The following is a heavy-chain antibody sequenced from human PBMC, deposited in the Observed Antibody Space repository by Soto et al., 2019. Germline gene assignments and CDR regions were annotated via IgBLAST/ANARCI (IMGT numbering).Heavy chain of an antibody. CDR1: GFIFSDYY. CDR3: TRSITGTTSFDY. J-gene: IGHJ4*02. D-gene: IGHD1-7*01. V-gene: IGHV3-72*01. CDR2: SRDKGNSYST. Sequence: PGGSQRLSCAGSGFIFSDYYIDWVRQAPGKGLEWVGRSRDKGNSYSTDYAASVKGRFTVSRDASKNSLYLQMNSLKTEDTALYYCTRSITGTTSFDYWGQGTLVTVSS.